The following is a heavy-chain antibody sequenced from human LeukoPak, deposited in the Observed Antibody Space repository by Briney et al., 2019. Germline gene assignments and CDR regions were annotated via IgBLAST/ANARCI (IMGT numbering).Heavy chain of an antibody. CDR1: GFTVSSNY. CDR2: IYSGGST. Sequence: SGGSLRLSCAASGFTVSSNYMSWVRQAPGKGLEWVSVIYSGGSTYYADSVKGRFPISRDNSKNTLYLQMNSLRAEDTAVYYCARDSGYYFDYWGQGTLVTVSS. D-gene: IGHD3-22*01. J-gene: IGHJ4*02. CDR3: ARDSGYYFDY. V-gene: IGHV3-66*01.